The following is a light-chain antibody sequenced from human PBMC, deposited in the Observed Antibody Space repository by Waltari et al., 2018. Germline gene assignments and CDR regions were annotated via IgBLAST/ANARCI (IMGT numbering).Light chain of an antibody. J-gene: IGLJ3*02. CDR2: DND. CDR1: SSTIGSNY. Sequence: QSVLTQPPSVSAGPGQKVTISRPGSSSTIGSNYRPRYLQLPGTAPKLLIYDNDQRPSGIPDRFSGSKSGTSATLGITGRQAGDEADYYCGTWDDSLSAQVFGGGTKLTVL. CDR3: GTWDDSLSAQV. V-gene: IGLV1-51*01.